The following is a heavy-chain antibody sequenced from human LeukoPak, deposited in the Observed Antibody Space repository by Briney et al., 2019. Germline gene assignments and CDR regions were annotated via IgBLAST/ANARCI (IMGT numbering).Heavy chain of an antibody. CDR1: GGAFSGYY. Sequence: PSETLSLTCAVYGGAFSGYYWNWIRQPPGKGLEWIGEINDNGSTKYNPSLKSRVTISVDTSKNQFSLRLSSVTAADTAVCYCARGRYYGTGGWFDPWGQGISVTVSS. D-gene: IGHD3-10*01. CDR2: INDNGST. CDR3: ARGRYYGTGGWFDP. J-gene: IGHJ5*02. V-gene: IGHV4-34*01.